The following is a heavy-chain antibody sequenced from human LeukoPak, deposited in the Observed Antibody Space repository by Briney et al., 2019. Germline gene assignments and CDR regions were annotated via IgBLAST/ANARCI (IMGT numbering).Heavy chain of an antibody. J-gene: IGHJ5*02. CDR3: ARGGYCSSTSCYEVDWFDP. Sequence: ASVKVSCKAFGYTFTSNYMHWVRQAPGQGPEWMGVISPSGGSTTYAQKFQGRVTITADESTSTAYMELSSLRSEDTAVYYCARGGYCSSTSCYEVDWFDPWGQGTLVTVSS. CDR2: ISPSGGST. V-gene: IGHV1-46*01. D-gene: IGHD2-2*01. CDR1: GYTFTSNY.